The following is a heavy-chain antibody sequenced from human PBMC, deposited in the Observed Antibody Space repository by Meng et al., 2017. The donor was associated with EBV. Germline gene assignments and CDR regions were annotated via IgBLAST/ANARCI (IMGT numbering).Heavy chain of an antibody. CDR1: GGTFSSYA. V-gene: IGHV1-69*01. CDR3: ARDPSSSSPYFDY. D-gene: IGHD6-6*01. CDR2: IIPIFGTA. J-gene: IGHJ4*02. Sequence: VQRWQSGAGGKKPGSSVKVSCKASGGTFSSYAISWVRQAPGQGLEWMGGIIPIFGTANYAQKFQGRVTITADESTSTAYMELSSLRSEDTAVYYCARDPSSSSPYFDYWGQGTLVTVSS.